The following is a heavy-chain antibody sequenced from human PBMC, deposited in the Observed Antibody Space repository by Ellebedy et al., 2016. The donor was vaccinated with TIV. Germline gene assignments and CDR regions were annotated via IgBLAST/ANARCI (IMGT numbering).Heavy chain of an antibody. V-gene: IGHV3-23*01. J-gene: IGHJ4*02. CDR1: RFTFSSFG. CDR2: ISGSGDDT. CDR3: AEDEHGGWSV. Sequence: GESLKISCVASRFTFSSFGMSWVRQAPGKGLEWVSAISGSGDDTYYADSVKGRLTISRDNSKNTLFLQMNSLRAEDTAVYYCAEDEHGGWSVWGQGTLVTVSS. D-gene: IGHD6-19*01.